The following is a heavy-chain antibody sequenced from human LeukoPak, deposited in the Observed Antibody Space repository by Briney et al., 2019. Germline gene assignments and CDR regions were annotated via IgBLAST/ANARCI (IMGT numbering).Heavy chain of an antibody. Sequence: GGSLRLSCAASGFTFSDYYMSWIRQAPGKGLEWVSYISSSGSTIYYADSVKGRFTISRDNSKNTLYLQMNSLRAEDTAVYYCAKDLGDRWLQFFGYFDYWGQGTLVTVSS. J-gene: IGHJ4*02. CDR2: ISSSGSTI. CDR3: AKDLGDRWLQFFGYFDY. D-gene: IGHD5-24*01. CDR1: GFTFSDYY. V-gene: IGHV3-11*01.